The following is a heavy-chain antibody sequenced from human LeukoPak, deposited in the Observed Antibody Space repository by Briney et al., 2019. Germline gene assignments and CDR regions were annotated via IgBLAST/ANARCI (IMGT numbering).Heavy chain of an antibody. CDR2: IYYSGST. D-gene: IGHD3-9*01. CDR1: GGSISSSGYY. CDR3: VRDPAILTGLGDAFDL. Sequence: SETLSLTCTVSGGSISSSGYYWVWIRQPPGKGLEWIGSIYYSGSTYSNPSLKSRVTLSVDTSKSQVSLRLTSVTAADAAVYYCVRDPAILTGLGDAFDLWGQGTRVTVSS. J-gene: IGHJ3*01. V-gene: IGHV4-39*07.